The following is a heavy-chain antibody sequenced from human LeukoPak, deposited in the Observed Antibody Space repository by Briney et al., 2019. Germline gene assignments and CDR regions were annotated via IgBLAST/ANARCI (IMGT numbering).Heavy chain of an antibody. CDR2: IIPIFGTA. CDR1: GGTFSSYA. CDR3: ASFGQLVPPFDY. D-gene: IGHD6-6*01. V-gene: IGHV1-69*13. J-gene: IGHJ4*02. Sequence: GASVKVSCKASGGTFSSYAISWVRQAPGQGLEWMGGIIPIFGTANYAQKLQGRVTITADESTSTAYMELSSLRSEDTAVYYCASFGQLVPPFDYWGQGALVTVSS.